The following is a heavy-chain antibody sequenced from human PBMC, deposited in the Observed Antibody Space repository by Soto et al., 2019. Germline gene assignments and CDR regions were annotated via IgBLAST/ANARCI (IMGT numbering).Heavy chain of an antibody. Sequence: SETLSLTCTVSGGSISNYYWSWIRQPQGKGLEWIGYIYYSGSTNYNPSLKSRVTISVDTSKNQFSLKLSSVTAADTAVYYCARVGCSSTSCYGGYYYYGMDVWGQGTTVTV. V-gene: IGHV4-59*01. CDR2: IYYSGST. J-gene: IGHJ6*02. CDR3: ARVGCSSTSCYGGYYYYGMDV. D-gene: IGHD2-2*01. CDR1: GGSISNYY.